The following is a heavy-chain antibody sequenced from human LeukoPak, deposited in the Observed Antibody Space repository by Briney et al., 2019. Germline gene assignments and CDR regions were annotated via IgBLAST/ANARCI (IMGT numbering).Heavy chain of an antibody. Sequence: SSGTLSLTCTVSGGSISSYYWSWIRQPPGKGLEWIGYIYYSGSTNYNPSLKSRVTISVDTSKNQFSLKLSSVTAADTAVYYCARDGVAYGGLFDYWGQGTLVTVSS. CDR1: GGSISSYY. CDR2: IYYSGST. CDR3: ARDGVAYGGLFDY. V-gene: IGHV4-59*01. J-gene: IGHJ4*02. D-gene: IGHD4-23*01.